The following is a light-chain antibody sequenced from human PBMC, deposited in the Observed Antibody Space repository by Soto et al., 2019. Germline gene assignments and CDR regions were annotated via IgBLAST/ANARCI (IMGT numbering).Light chain of an antibody. Sequence: DIQLTQSPSTLSGSVGDTVSITCRASQTISSWLAWYQQKPGKAPKLLIYKASTLKSGVPSRFSGSGSGTEFTLTISSLQPDDFAVYYCQQYGSSPRTFGQGTKVDIK. CDR3: QQYGSSPRT. V-gene: IGKV1-5*03. CDR1: QTISSW. CDR2: KAS. J-gene: IGKJ1*01.